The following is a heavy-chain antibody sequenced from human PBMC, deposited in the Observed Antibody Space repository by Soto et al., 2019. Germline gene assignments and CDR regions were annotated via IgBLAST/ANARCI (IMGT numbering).Heavy chain of an antibody. J-gene: IGHJ4*02. CDR2: INAGNGNT. Sequence: ASVKVSCKASGYTFTSYAMHWVRQAPGQRLEWMGWINAGNGNTKYSQKFQGRVTITRDTSASTAYMELSSLRSEDTAVYYCARDSQGYCSSTSCSMRFWGQGTLVTVSS. CDR1: GYTFTSYA. V-gene: IGHV1-3*01. D-gene: IGHD2-2*01. CDR3: ARDSQGYCSSTSCSMRF.